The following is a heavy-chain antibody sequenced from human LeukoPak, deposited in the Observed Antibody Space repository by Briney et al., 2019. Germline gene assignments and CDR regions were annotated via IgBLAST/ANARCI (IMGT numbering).Heavy chain of an antibody. V-gene: IGHV3-23*01. Sequence: GGSLRRSCAASGFTFSSYAMSWVRQAPGKGLEWVSAISGSGGSTYYADSVKGRFTISRDNSKNTLYLQMNSLRAEDTAVYYCAKDNYYDSSGYSSAEYFQHWGQGTLVTVSS. CDR3: AKDNYYDSSGYSSAEYFQH. J-gene: IGHJ1*01. CDR1: GFTFSSYA. CDR2: ISGSGGST. D-gene: IGHD3-22*01.